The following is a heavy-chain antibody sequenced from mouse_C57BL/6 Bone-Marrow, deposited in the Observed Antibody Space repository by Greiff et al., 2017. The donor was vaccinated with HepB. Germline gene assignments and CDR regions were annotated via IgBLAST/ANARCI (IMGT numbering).Heavy chain of an antibody. CDR1: GFTFSSYT. J-gene: IGHJ3*01. D-gene: IGHD2-1*01. CDR2: ISGGGGNT. CDR3: ARPLLFAY. Sequence: EVKLMESGGGLVKPGGSLKLSCAASGFTFSSYTMSWVRQTPEKRLEWVATISGGGGNTYYPDSVKGRFTISRDNAKNTLYLQMSSLRSEDTALYYCARPLLFAYWGQGTLVTVSA. V-gene: IGHV5-9*01.